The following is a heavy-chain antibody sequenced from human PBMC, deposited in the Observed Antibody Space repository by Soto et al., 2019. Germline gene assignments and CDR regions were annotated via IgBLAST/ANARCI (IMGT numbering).Heavy chain of an antibody. V-gene: IGHV4-31*03. Sequence: PSETLSLTCTVSGGSISSGGYYWSWIRQHPGKGLEWIGYIYYSGSTYYNPSLKSRVTISVDTSKNQFSLKLSSVTAADTAVYYCARAGWSGYSLDYWGQGTLVTVSS. J-gene: IGHJ4*02. CDR1: GGSISSGGYY. CDR2: IYYSGST. D-gene: IGHD3-3*01. CDR3: ARAGWSGYSLDY.